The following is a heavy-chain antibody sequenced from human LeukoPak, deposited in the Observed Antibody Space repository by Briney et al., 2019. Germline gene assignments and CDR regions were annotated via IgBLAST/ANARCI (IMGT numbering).Heavy chain of an antibody. CDR1: GGSISSYY. V-gene: IGHV4-34*01. CDR2: INHSGST. Sequence: PSETLSLTCTVSGGSISSYYWSWIRQPPGKGLEWIGEINHSGSTNYNPSLKSRVTISIDTSKNQFSLKLRSVTAADTAVYYCARAAYCGGDGYLFDYWGQGTLVSVFS. D-gene: IGHD2-21*02. J-gene: IGHJ4*02. CDR3: ARAAYCGGDGYLFDY.